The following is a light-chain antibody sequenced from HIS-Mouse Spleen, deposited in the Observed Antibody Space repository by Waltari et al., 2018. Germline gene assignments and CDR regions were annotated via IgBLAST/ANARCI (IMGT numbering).Light chain of an antibody. CDR2: GAS. CDR3: QQYNNWPPLT. J-gene: IGKJ4*01. CDR1: QSVSSSY. Sequence: EIVLTQSPGTLSLSPGERATLSCRASQSVSSSYLALYQQKPGQAPRLLIYGASSRATGIPDRFSGSGSGTDFTLTISRLEPEDFAVYYCQQYNNWPPLTFGGGTKVEIK. V-gene: IGKV3-20*01.